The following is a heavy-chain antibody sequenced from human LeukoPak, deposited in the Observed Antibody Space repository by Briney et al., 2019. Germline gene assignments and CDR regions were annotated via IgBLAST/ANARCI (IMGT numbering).Heavy chain of an antibody. CDR1: GGSFSGYY. J-gene: IGHJ5*02. CDR2: INHSGST. V-gene: IGHV4-34*01. D-gene: IGHD6-6*01. Sequence: PSQTLSLTCAVYGGSFSGYYWSWIRQPPGKGLVRIGEINHSGSTNYNQSLKSRVTISVDTSKNQFSLKLSSVTAADTAVYYCARGLRYSGSPQRLVRFDPWGQGTLVTVSS. CDR3: ARGLRYSGSPQRLVRFDP.